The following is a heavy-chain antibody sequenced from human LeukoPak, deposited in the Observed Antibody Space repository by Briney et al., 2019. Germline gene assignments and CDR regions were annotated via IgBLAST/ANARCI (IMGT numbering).Heavy chain of an antibody. J-gene: IGHJ4*02. CDR3: ASHYYDSSGYYFFGY. CDR2: ISAYNGNT. Sequence: ASVKVSCKASGYTFTSYSISWVRQAPGQGLEWMGWISAYNGNTNYAQKLQGRVTMTTDTSTSTAYMELRRLRSDDTAVYYCASHYYDSSGYYFFGYWGQGTLVTVSS. V-gene: IGHV1-18*01. CDR1: GYTFTSYS. D-gene: IGHD3-22*01.